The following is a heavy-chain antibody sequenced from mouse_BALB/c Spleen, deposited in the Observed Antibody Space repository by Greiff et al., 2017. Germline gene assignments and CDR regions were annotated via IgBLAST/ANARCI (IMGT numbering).Heavy chain of an antibody. CDR3: ARDGNYRGFAY. CDR2: IISGGST. V-gene: IGHV5-6-5*01. D-gene: IGHD2-1*01. Sequence: EVKLVESGGGLVKPGGSLKLSCAASGFTFSSHAMSWVRQTPEKRLEWVAFIISGGSTYYPDSVKGRFTISRDNARNILYLQMSSLRSEDTAMYYCARDGNYRGFAYWGQGTLVTVSA. J-gene: IGHJ3*01. CDR1: GFTFSSHA.